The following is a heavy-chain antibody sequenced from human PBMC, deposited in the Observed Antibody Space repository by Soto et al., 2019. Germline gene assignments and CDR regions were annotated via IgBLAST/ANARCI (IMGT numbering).Heavy chain of an antibody. CDR3: ARDRPLVVLCSGGSCYEESNWFDP. CDR1: GGSISSGDYY. D-gene: IGHD2-15*01. V-gene: IGHV4-30-4*01. CDR2: IYYSGST. J-gene: IGHJ5*02. Sequence: QVQLQESGPGLVKPSQTLSLTCTVSGGSISSGDYYWSWIRQPPGKSLEWIGYIYYSGSTYYNPSHKSRVTIPVDTSKNQFSLKLSSVTAADTAVYYCARDRPLVVLCSGGSCYEESNWFDPWGQGTLVTVSA.